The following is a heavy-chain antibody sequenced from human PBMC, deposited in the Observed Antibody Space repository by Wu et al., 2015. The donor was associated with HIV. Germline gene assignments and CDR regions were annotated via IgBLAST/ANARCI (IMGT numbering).Heavy chain of an antibody. CDR3: ARDGRDYDFWSGYADYYYMDV. D-gene: IGHD3-3*01. CDR1: GGTFSSYA. J-gene: IGHJ6*03. Sequence: QVQLVQSGAEVKKPGSSVKVSCKASGGTFSSYAISWVRQAPGQGLEWMGGIIPIFGTANYAQKFQGRVTITADESTSTAYMELSSLRSEDTAVYYCARDGRDYDFWSGYADYYYMDVWGKGTTVTVSS. CDR2: IIPIFGTA. V-gene: IGHV1-69*12.